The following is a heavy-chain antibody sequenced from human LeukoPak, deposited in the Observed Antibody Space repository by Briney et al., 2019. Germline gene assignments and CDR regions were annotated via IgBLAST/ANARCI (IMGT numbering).Heavy chain of an antibody. Sequence: ASVKVSCKVSGYTLTELSMHWVRQAPGKGLEWMGGFDPEDGETIYAQKFQGRVTMTEDTSTDTAYMELSSLRSEDTAVYYCARGRSSSWYSRYYYYGMDVWGQGTTVTVSS. CDR3: ARGRSSSWYSRYYYYGMDV. CDR1: GYTLTELS. D-gene: IGHD6-13*01. CDR2: FDPEDGET. V-gene: IGHV1-24*01. J-gene: IGHJ6*02.